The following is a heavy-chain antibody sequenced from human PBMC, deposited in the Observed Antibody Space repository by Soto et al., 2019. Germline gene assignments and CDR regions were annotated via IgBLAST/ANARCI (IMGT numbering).Heavy chain of an antibody. CDR2: IVVGSGNT. CDR3: AAGRRGYSYGYVNY. J-gene: IGHJ4*02. Sequence: RASVKVSYNACIFTFYSSAVLWVRHARGQRLEWIGWIVVGSGNTNYAQKFQERVTITRDMSTSTAYMELSSLRSEDTAVYYCAAGRRGYSYGYVNYWGQGTLVTVSS. D-gene: IGHD5-18*01. V-gene: IGHV1-58*01. CDR1: IFTFYSSA.